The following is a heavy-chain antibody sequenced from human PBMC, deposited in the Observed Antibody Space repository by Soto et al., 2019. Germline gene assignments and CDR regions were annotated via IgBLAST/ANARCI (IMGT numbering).Heavy chain of an antibody. CDR2: ISGSGAGT. CDR1: GFTFSSYA. Sequence: PGGSLRLSCAASGFTFSSYAMSWVRQAPGKGLEWVSGISGSGAGTYYADSVKGRFTISRDNSKNTLYLQMNSLRAEDTAIYYCAKNTRGLVILDYWGQGTLVTVSS. CDR3: AKNTRGLVILDY. V-gene: IGHV3-23*01. D-gene: IGHD3-9*01. J-gene: IGHJ4*02.